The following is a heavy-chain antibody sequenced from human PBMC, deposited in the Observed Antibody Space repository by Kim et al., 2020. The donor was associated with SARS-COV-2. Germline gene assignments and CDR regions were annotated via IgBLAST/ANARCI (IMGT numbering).Heavy chain of an antibody. Sequence: GGSLRLSCAASGFTFSNFAMTWVRQAPGKGLEWVSAIGTSARYTYYADSVKGRFTISRDNSKSTLYLEMSSLRAEDTATYYCAKDTRDFYGSGSEWGDWRQGALASVSS. CDR2: IGTSARYT. J-gene: IGHJ4*01. CDR1: GFTFSNFA. D-gene: IGHD3-10*01. CDR3: AKDTRDFYGSGSEWGD. V-gene: IGHV3-23*01.